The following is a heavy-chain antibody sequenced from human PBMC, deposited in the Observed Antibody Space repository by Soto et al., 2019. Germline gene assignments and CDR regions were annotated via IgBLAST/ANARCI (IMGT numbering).Heavy chain of an antibody. D-gene: IGHD3-3*01. Sequence: SETLSLTCAVSGGSISSSNWWSWVRQPPGKGLEWIGEIYHSGSTNYNPSLKSRVTISVDKSKNQFSLKLSSVTAADTAVYYCARARITIFGSTHWFDPWGQGTLVTVSS. CDR3: ARARITIFGSTHWFDP. CDR2: IYHSGST. V-gene: IGHV4-4*02. J-gene: IGHJ5*02. CDR1: GGSISSSNW.